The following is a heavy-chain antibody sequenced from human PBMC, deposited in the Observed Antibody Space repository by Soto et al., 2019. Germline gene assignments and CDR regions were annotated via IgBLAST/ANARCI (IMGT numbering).Heavy chain of an antibody. CDR3: AKDLGGSGYD. D-gene: IGHD5-12*01. Sequence: GGSLRLSCAASGFTFSSYGMHWVRQAPGKGLEWVAVISYDGGKEYYADSVKGRFTISRDNSKNTLYLQMNSLRAEDTAVYHCAKDLGGSGYDWGQGTLVTVSS. CDR2: ISYDGGKE. CDR1: GFTFSSYG. V-gene: IGHV3-30*18. J-gene: IGHJ4*02.